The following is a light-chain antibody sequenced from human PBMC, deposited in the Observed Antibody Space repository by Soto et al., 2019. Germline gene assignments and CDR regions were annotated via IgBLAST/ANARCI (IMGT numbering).Light chain of an antibody. Sequence: DIVLTQSPATLSLSPGERATLSCRASQSVSSYLAWYQQKPGQAPRLLIYDASSRATGIPSRFSGSGSGTDFTLTIGSLEPEDFAVYYCQQRSNWPPGTFGPGTKVDIK. CDR3: QQRSNWPPGT. CDR1: QSVSSY. CDR2: DAS. V-gene: IGKV3-11*01. J-gene: IGKJ3*01.